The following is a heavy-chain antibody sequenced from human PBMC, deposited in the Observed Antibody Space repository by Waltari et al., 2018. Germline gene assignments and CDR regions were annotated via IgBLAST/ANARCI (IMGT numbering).Heavy chain of an antibody. V-gene: IGHV4-39*01. Sequence: QLQLQESGPGLVKPSETLSLTCTVSGGSISSSSYYWGWIRQPPGKGLEWIGSIYYSGSTYYNPSLKSRVTISVDTSKNQFSLKRSSVTAADTAVYYCARAPYDSSGYYYAADAFDIWGQGTMVTVSS. J-gene: IGHJ3*02. CDR3: ARAPYDSSGYYYAADAFDI. CDR1: GGSISSSSYY. CDR2: IYYSGST. D-gene: IGHD3-22*01.